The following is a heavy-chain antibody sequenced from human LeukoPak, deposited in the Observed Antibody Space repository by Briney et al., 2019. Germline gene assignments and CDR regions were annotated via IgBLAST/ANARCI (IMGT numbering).Heavy chain of an antibody. Sequence: SETLSLTCAVYGGSCSGYYWSWIRQPPGKGLEWIGEINHSGSTNYNPSLKSRVTISVDTSKNQFSLKLSSVSAADTAVYYCARATRRMVRGVIITPYDYWGQGTLVTVSS. J-gene: IGHJ4*02. CDR2: INHSGST. V-gene: IGHV4-34*01. D-gene: IGHD3-10*01. CDR1: GGSCSGYY. CDR3: ARATRRMVRGVIITPYDY.